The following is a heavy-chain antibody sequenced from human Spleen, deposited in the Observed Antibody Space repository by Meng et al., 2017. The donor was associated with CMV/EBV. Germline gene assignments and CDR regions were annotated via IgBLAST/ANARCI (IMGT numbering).Heavy chain of an antibody. J-gene: IGHJ4*02. D-gene: IGHD4-11*01. CDR3: ARQYPGGSDY. V-gene: IGHV3-9*01. CDR1: GFTFDDYA. Sequence: SLKISCAASGFTFDDYAMHWVRQAPGKGLEWVSGISWNSGSIGYADSVKGRFTISRDNAKNSLYLQMNSLRAEDTALYYCARQYPGGSDYWGQGTLVTVSS. CDR2: ISWNSGSI.